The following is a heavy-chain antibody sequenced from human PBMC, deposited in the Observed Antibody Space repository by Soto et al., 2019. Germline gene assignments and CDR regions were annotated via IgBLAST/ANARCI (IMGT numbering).Heavy chain of an antibody. D-gene: IGHD3-22*01. CDR2: ISYDGSNK. J-gene: IGHJ4*02. V-gene: IGHV3-30*18. Sequence: GGSLRLSCAASGFTFSSYGMHWVRQAPGKGLEWVAVISYDGSNKYYADSVKGRFTISRDNSKNTLYLQMNSLRAEDTAVYYCAKDRYYDSSGYYYMGYFDYWGQGTLVTVSS. CDR3: AKDRYYDSSGYYYMGYFDY. CDR1: GFTFSSYG.